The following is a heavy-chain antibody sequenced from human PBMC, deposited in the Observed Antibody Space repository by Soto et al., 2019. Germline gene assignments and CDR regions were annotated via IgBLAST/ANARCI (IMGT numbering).Heavy chain of an antibody. Sequence: GGSLRLSCVASGFTFSSYAMGWVRQAPGTGLEWVSTIGRVGGGTHFADSVQGRFTISRDDSKSTLYLQMSSLRVDDTAIYYCAKRSVTDTFYFDSWGQGTLVTVSS. CDR3: AKRSVTDTFYFDS. CDR1: GFTFSSYA. J-gene: IGHJ4*02. V-gene: IGHV3-23*01. CDR2: IGRVGGGT. D-gene: IGHD6-19*01.